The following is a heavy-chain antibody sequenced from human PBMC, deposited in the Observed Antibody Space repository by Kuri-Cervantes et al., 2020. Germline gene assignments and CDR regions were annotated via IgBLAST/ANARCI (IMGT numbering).Heavy chain of an antibody. Sequence: KVSCSGSGYSFTTYWIGWGSQMPGKGLGWGGIIYPGDSDTRYSPSFQGQVTITAYKSVSTAYLQWSSLNARDTAMYYCASRSSGWYDVFDIWGQGTMVTVSS. CDR3: ASRSSGWYDVFDI. D-gene: IGHD6-19*01. CDR1: GYSFTTYW. J-gene: IGHJ3*02. CDR2: IYPGDSDT. V-gene: IGHV5-51*01.